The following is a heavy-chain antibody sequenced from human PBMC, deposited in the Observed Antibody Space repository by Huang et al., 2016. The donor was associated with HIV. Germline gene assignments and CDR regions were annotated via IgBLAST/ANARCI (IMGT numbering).Heavy chain of an antibody. CDR1: GYRFRSNW. V-gene: IGHV5-51*01. Sequence: EVQLVQSGAEVKKPGESLKISCKGSGYRFRSNWIGWVRQMPGTGLGWMGIIDPGDSDTRNSPSFQGQVTISADKSINTAYLQWSSLKASDTAMYYCARLIGSPSFYYGLDVWGQGTTVTVSS. CDR3: ARLIGSPSFYYGLDV. CDR2: IDPGDSDT. D-gene: IGHD3-10*01. J-gene: IGHJ6*02.